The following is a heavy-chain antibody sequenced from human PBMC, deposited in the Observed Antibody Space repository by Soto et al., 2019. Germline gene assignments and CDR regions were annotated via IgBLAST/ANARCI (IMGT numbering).Heavy chain of an antibody. CDR3: AKDLRAGSGYDFDY. D-gene: IGHD5-12*01. CDR1: GFTFTSYS. CDR2: VNPGGYST. Sequence: EVQLLQSGGGLVQPGGSLRLSCAASGFTFTSYSMTWFRQTPGKGLEWVAAVNPGGYSTYYADSVKGRFTISRDNSNKPLYLQMNSLRAEDTAVYYCAKDLRAGSGYDFDYRDQGTLVTVSS. J-gene: IGHJ4*02. V-gene: IGHV3-23*01.